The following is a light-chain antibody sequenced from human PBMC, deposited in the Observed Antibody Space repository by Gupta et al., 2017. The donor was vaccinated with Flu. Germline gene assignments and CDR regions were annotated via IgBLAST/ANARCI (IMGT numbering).Light chain of an antibody. CDR1: SSEVGRLNF. Sequence: TSSEVGRLNFVSWYQQQPGKAPKLKIYDVTKRPSGVSNRFSGSKSGDTASLTISGLQAEDEADYYCCSYAGSSIWVFGGGTKLTVL. CDR3: CSYAGSSIWV. CDR2: DVT. J-gene: IGLJ3*02. V-gene: IGLV2-23*02.